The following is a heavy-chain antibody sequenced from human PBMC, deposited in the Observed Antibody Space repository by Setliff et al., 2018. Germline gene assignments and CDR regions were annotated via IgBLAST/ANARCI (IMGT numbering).Heavy chain of an antibody. V-gene: IGHV3-11*01. J-gene: IGHJ4*02. Sequence: PGESLKISCAASGFTFSNYYMTWIRQAPGKGLEWISYIHDSGNPTYYADSVKGRFTVSRDNAKNSLYLQMTSLRAEDTAIYYCARTTGYRLEGDFDYWGQGTLVTVSS. CDR2: IHDSGNPT. CDR1: GFTFSNYY. CDR3: ARTTGYRLEGDFDY. D-gene: IGHD3-16*01.